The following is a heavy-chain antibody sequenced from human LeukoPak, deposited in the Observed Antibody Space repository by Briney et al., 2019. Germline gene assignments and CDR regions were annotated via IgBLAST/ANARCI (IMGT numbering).Heavy chain of an antibody. CDR2: ISSSSSYI. D-gene: IGHD3-3*01. CDR3: ARDPGEIGVVIMAYFDY. V-gene: IGHV3-21*01. CDR1: GFTFSTYS. Sequence: KPGGSLRLSCAASGFTFSTYSMNWVRQAPGKGLEWVSSISSSSSYIYYADSVKGRSTISRDNAKNSLYLQTNSLRAEDTAVYYCARDPGEIGVVIMAYFDYWGQGTLVTVSS. J-gene: IGHJ4*02.